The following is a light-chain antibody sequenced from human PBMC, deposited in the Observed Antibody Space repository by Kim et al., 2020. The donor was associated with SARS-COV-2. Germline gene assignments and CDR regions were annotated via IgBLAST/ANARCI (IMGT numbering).Light chain of an antibody. V-gene: IGKV1-33*01. CDR1: QDIRNH. CDR2: DAS. J-gene: IGKJ5*01. Sequence: DIQMTQSPSSLSASVGDKVAITCQASQDIRNHLNWYQQKQGKAPKLLIYDASNLETGVPSRFSGRGSGTDFTFTISSLQPEDIATYYCQQYDNLPITFGQGTRLEIK. CDR3: QQYDNLPIT.